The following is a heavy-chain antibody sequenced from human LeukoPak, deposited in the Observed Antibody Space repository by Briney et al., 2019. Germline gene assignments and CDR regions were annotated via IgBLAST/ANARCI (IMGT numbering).Heavy chain of an antibody. D-gene: IGHD3-10*02. J-gene: IGHJ4*02. CDR1: GFTFSNYA. CDR3: AKDPYVPTPGGFDY. CDR2: ISGSGGST. Sequence: PGGSLRLSCAASGFTFSNYAMSWVRQAPGKGLEWVSGISGSGGSTYYADSVKGRFTISRDNSKNTLYLQMNSLRAEDTAVYYCAKDPYVPTPGGFDYWGQGTLVTVSS. V-gene: IGHV3-23*01.